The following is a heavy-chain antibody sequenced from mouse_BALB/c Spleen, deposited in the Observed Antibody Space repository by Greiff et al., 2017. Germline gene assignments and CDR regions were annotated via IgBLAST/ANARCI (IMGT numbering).Heavy chain of an antibody. Sequence: VQLQQSGAELARPGASVKLSCKASGYTFTSYWMQWVKQRPGQGLEWIGAIYPGDGDTRYTQKFKGKATLTVDKPSSTAYMHLNSLTSEDSAVYYCARCLKYYGSSYYAMDYWGQGTSVTVSS. CDR2: IYPGDGDT. CDR1: GYTFTSYW. CDR3: ARCLKYYGSSYYAMDY. D-gene: IGHD1-1*01. J-gene: IGHJ4*01. V-gene: IGHV1-87*01.